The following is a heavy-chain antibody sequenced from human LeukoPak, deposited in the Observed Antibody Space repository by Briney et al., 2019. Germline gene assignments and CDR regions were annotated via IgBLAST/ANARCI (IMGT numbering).Heavy chain of an antibody. V-gene: IGHV4-59*01. J-gene: IGHJ6*03. CDR1: GGSFSGYY. CDR3: ARGRPCYYYMDV. D-gene: IGHD6-6*01. CDR2: IYYSGST. Sequence: SETLSLTCAVYGGSFSGYYWSWIRQPPGKGLEWIGYIYYSGSTNYNPSLKSRVTISVDTSKNQFSLKLSSVTAADTAVYYCARGRPCYYYMDVWGKGTTVTVSS.